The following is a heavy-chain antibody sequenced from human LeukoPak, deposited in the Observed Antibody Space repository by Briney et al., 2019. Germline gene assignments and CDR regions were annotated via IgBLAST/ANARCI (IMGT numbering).Heavy chain of an antibody. V-gene: IGHV3-33*01. J-gene: IGHJ4*02. CDR1: GFSFRSYG. CDR2: IWNDASNK. D-gene: IGHD4-17*01. CDR3: ARPKHDYVELED. Sequence: PGTSLRLSCVASGFSFRSYGMHWVRQAPGKGLEWVAVIWNDASNKYYADSVKGRFTISKDNSKNTVYLQMNSLGAEDTAIYYCARPKHDYVELEDWGQGTLVIVSS.